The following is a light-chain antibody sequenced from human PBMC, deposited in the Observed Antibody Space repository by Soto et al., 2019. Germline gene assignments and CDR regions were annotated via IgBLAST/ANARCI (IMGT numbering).Light chain of an antibody. CDR1: QKVYNN. CDR3: QQCRNCPLP. J-gene: IGKJ4*01. CDR2: VAS. V-gene: IGKV3-15*01. Sequence: EIVMTQSPATLSVSPGEGATLACKASQKVYNNLAWYQQRPGQPPRLLIYVASTRATGISARFSGSGYGTEFTLTISSLQSEDFAVYFCQQCRNCPLPFGGGTKVEIK.